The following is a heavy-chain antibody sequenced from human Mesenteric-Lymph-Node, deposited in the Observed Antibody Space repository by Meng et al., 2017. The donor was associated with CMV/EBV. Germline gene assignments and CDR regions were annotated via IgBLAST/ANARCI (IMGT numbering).Heavy chain of an antibody. CDR3: ARGDRSVTGYYYYGMDV. CDR2: TNQDGSQK. D-gene: IGHD2-21*02. Sequence: GGSLRLSCEASAFSFRTYWMTWVRQAPGKGLEWVANTNQDGSQKYYVDSVKGRFTISRDNAKNSLYLQMNSLRAEDTAVYYCARGDRSVTGYYYYGMDVWGQGTTVTVSS. J-gene: IGHJ6*02. CDR1: AFSFRTYW. V-gene: IGHV3-7*01.